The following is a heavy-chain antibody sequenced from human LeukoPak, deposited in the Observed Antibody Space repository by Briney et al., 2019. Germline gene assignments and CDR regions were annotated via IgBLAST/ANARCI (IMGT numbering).Heavy chain of an antibody. CDR2: IYYSGST. CDR3: ARSNYDFWSGSPAVQYFY. D-gene: IGHD3-3*01. CDR1: GGSISSYY. J-gene: IGHJ4*02. V-gene: IGHV4-59*01. Sequence: SETLSLTCTVSGGSISSYYWSWIRQPPGKGLEWIGYIYYSGSTNYNPSLKSRVTISVDTSKNQFSLKLRSVTAADTAVYYCARSNYDFWSGSPAVQYFYWGQGTLVTVSS.